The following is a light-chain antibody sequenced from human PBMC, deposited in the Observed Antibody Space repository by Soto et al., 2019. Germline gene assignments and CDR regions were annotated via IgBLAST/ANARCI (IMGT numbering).Light chain of an antibody. V-gene: IGKV3-15*01. Sequence: EIVMTQSPATLSVSPGERATLSCRASQSVSRNLAWYQQKRGQAPRLLIYGASVRATGVPARFIGSGSGTDFTLTISNLEPEDFAVYYCQQFGRSPRTFGQGTKVEIK. CDR2: GAS. CDR3: QQFGRSPRT. CDR1: QSVSRN. J-gene: IGKJ1*01.